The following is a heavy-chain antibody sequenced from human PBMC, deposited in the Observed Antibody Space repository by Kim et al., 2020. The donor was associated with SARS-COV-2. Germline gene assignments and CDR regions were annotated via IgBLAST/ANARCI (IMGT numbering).Heavy chain of an antibody. V-gene: IGHV1-2*06. CDR1: GYTFTYYY. CDR2: INPKSGGT. Sequence: ASVKVSCKASGYTFTYYYMHWVRQAPGQGLEWMGRINPKSGGTNYAQKFQGRVTMTRDTSISTAYMELSRLRADDTAVYYCARVRIALGGTPPDYWGQGTLVTVSS. D-gene: IGHD2-15*01. J-gene: IGHJ4*02. CDR3: ARVRIALGGTPPDY.